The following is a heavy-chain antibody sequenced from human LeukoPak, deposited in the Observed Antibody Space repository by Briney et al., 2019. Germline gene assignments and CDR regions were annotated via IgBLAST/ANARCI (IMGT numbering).Heavy chain of an antibody. V-gene: IGHV3-53*01. CDR2: IYSGGST. CDR1: GFTVSSNY. CDR3: ARIHSGMSMDV. Sequence: GGSLRLSCAASGFTVSSNYMSWVRQAPGKGLEWASVIYSGGSTYYADSVKGRFTISRDNSKNTLYLQMNSLRAEDTAVYYCARIHSGMSMDVWGQGTTVTVSS. J-gene: IGHJ6*02. D-gene: IGHD3-10*01.